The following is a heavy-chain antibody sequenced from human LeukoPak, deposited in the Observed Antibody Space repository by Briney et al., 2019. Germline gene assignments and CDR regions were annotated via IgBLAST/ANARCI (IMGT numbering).Heavy chain of an antibody. CDR1: GFTFSSHS. V-gene: IGHV3-48*04. CDR2: ISSSSSAI. Sequence: GGSLRLSCAASGFTFSSHSMNWVRQAPGKGLEWVSYISSSSSAINYAGSVKGRFTISRDNAKNSLYLEMNSLRAEDTAVYYCARKSSGSAFDYWGQGTLVTVSS. J-gene: IGHJ4*02. D-gene: IGHD3-10*01. CDR3: ARKSSGSAFDY.